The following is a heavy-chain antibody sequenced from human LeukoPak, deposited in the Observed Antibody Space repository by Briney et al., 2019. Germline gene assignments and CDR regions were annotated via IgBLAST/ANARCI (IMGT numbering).Heavy chain of an antibody. V-gene: IGHV3-21*01. CDR1: GFTFSIYA. D-gene: IGHD1-7*01. CDR2: ISSSSSYI. Sequence: GGSLRLSCAASGFTFSIYAMTWVRQAPGKGLEWVSCISSSSSYIYYADSVKGRFTISRDNAKNSLYLQMNSLRAEDTAVYYCARAHNWKYGSFDFWGQGTLVTVSS. CDR3: ARAHNWKYGSFDF. J-gene: IGHJ4*02.